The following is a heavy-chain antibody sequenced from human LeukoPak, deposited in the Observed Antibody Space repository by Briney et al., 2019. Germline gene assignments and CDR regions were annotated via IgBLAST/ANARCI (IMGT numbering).Heavy chain of an antibody. CDR2: IYHSVST. Sequence: SETLSLTCTVSGYSISSGYYWGWIRQPPGKGLEWIGSIYHSVSTYYNPSLKSRVTISVDTSKNQFSLKLSSVTAADTAVYYCARHMGYSGYDYHYYYYMDVWGKGTTVTVSS. D-gene: IGHD5-12*01. CDR3: ARHMGYSGYDYHYYYYMDV. V-gene: IGHV4-38-2*02. CDR1: GYSISSGYY. J-gene: IGHJ6*03.